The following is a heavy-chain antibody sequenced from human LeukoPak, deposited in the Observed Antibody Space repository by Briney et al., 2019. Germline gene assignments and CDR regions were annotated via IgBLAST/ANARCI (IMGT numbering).Heavy chain of an antibody. CDR3: AREYCSSTSCYGYFDY. D-gene: IGHD2-2*01. CDR2: ISYDGSNK. CDR1: GFTFSSYA. V-gene: IGHV3-30*04. J-gene: IGHJ4*02. Sequence: GGSLRLSRAASGFTFSSYAMHWVRQAPGKGLEWVAVISYDGSNKYYADSVKGRFTISRDNSKNTLYLQMNSLRAEDTAVYYCAREYCSSTSCYGYFDYWGQGTLVTVSS.